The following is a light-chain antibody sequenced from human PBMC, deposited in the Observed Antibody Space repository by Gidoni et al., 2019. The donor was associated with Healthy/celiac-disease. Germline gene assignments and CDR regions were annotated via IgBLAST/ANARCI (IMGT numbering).Light chain of an antibody. Sequence: QSVLTQPPSSSGAPGQRVTISCTGSSPNTGAGYDVHWYQQLPGTAPKLLIYGNSNRPSGVPDRFSGSKSGTSASLAITGLQAEDEADYYCQSYDSSLSGHVVFGGGTKLTVL. J-gene: IGLJ2*01. CDR3: QSYDSSLSGHVV. V-gene: IGLV1-40*01. CDR2: GNS. CDR1: SPNTGAGYD.